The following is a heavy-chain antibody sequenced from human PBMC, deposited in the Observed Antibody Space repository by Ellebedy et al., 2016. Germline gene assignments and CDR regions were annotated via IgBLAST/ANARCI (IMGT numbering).Heavy chain of an antibody. J-gene: IGHJ4*02. CDR1: GFTFSNAL. Sequence: GESLKISCAASGFTFSNALMTWVRQAPGKGLEWVASINRDGSERQFVDSVKGRFTISRDNGKNSLYLQMDNVREEDTAVYYCARGGYTQGTFDYWGQGTLVTVSS. D-gene: IGHD2-2*02. V-gene: IGHV3-7*03. CDR3: ARGGYTQGTFDY. CDR2: INRDGSER.